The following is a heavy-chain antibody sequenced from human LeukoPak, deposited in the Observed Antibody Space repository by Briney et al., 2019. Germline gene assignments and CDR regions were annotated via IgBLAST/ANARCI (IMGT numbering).Heavy chain of an antibody. Sequence: GGSLRLSCAVSGFTFSSSWMHWVRQAPGKGLEWVANIKQDGSEKYYVDSVRGRFTISRDNAKNSLYLQMNSLRVEDTAVYYCARDSSDFRPFHYWGLGTLVTVPS. D-gene: IGHD3-22*01. CDR3: ARDSSDFRPFHY. CDR2: IKQDGSEK. J-gene: IGHJ4*02. CDR1: GFTFSSSW. V-gene: IGHV3-7*01.